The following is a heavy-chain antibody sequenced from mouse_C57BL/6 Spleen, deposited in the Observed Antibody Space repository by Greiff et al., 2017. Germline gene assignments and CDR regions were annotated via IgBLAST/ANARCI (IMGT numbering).Heavy chain of an antibody. CDR2: IDPSDSYT. D-gene: IGHD1-2*01. V-gene: IGHV1-59*01. J-gene: IGHJ1*01. CDR3: ARGHYVWYFDV. CDR1: GYTFTSYW. Sequence: QVQLQQPGAELVRPGASVKLSCKASGYTFTSYWMHWVKQRPGQGLEWIGVIDPSDSYTNYNQKFKGKSTLTVDKSSSTAYMQLSSLTAEDSAVYYCARGHYVWYFDVWGPGTTVTVSS.